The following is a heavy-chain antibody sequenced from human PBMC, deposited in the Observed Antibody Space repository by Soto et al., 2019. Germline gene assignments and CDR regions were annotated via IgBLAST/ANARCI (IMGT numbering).Heavy chain of an antibody. J-gene: IGHJ4*02. D-gene: IGHD3-22*01. CDR3: AAHDSGGYYAEY. CDR1: GDSVTISDDY. CDR2: IHYSGST. Sequence: QLQLQESGPGLVKPSETLSLTCTVSGDSVTISDDYWGWIRQPPGKGLERIGSIHYSGSTYYNPSLKSRVTISGATSKKQYSLKLTSVTAADAAVYSCAAHDSGGYYAEYWGQGTLVTVSA. V-gene: IGHV4-39*01.